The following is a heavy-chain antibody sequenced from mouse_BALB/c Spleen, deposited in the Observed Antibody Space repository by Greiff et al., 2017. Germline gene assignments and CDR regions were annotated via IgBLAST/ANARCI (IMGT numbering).Heavy chain of an antibody. CDR2: ISYSGST. D-gene: IGHD2-4*01. V-gene: IGHV3-2*02. CDR3: ADYDGAY. Sequence: VQLQQSGPGLVKPSQSLSLTCTVTGYSITSDYAWNWIRQFPGNKLEWMGYISYSGSTSYNPSLKSRISITRDTSKNQFFLQLNSVTTEDTATYYCADYDGAYWGQGTLVTVSA. J-gene: IGHJ3*01. CDR1: GYSITSDYA.